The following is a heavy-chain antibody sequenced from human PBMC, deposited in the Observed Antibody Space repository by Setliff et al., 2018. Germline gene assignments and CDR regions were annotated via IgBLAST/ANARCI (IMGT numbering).Heavy chain of an antibody. CDR3: VREGVDSRSSTDYRYYMDV. CDR2: TIPIFGTA. D-gene: IGHD3-22*01. CDR1: GGTFSSYG. Sequence: ASVKVSCKASGGTFSSYGISWVRQAPGQGLEWMGGTIPIFGTADYAQKFRGRVTIITDESTSTAFMQLSSLRSEDTAVYYCVREGVDSRSSTDYRYYMDVWGKGTTVTVSS. J-gene: IGHJ6*03. V-gene: IGHV1-69*05.